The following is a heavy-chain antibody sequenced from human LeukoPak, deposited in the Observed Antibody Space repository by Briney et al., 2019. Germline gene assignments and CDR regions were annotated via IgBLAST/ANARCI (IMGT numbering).Heavy chain of an antibody. CDR3: ASSIMITFGGNYDY. CDR1: GGSISSGSYY. CDR2: IYTSGST. D-gene: IGHD3-16*01. V-gene: IGHV4-61*02. J-gene: IGHJ4*02. Sequence: PSETLSLTCTVSGGSISSGSYYWSWIRQPAGKGLEWIGRIYTSGSTNYNPSLKSRVTISVDTSKNQFSLKLSSVTAADTAVYYCASSIMITFGGNYDYWGQGTLVTVSS.